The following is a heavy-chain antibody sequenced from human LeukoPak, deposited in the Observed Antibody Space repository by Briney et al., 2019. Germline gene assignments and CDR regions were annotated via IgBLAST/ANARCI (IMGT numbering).Heavy chain of an antibody. V-gene: IGHV1-2*04. J-gene: IGHJ4*02. D-gene: IGHD3-9*01. CDR1: GYTFTGYY. CDR3: ARGPTYYDILTGYPPAYYFDY. Sequence: GASVKVSCKASGYTFTGYYMHWVRQAPGQGLEWMGWINHNSGGTNYAQKFQGWVTMTRDTSISTAYMELSRLRSDDTAVYYCARGPTYYDILTGYPPAYYFDYWGQGTLVTVSS. CDR2: INHNSGGT.